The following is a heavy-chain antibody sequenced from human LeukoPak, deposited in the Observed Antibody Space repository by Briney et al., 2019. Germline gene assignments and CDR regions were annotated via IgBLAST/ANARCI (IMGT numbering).Heavy chain of an antibody. Sequence: PSETLSLTCTVSGGSISSYYWSWIRQPPGKGLEWIGYIYYSGSTNYNPSLKSRVTISVDTSKNQFSLKLSSVTAADTAVYYCARRFGSSWYYFDYWGQGTLVTVSS. J-gene: IGHJ4*02. D-gene: IGHD6-13*01. V-gene: IGHV4-59*01. CDR2: IYYSGST. CDR1: GGSISSYY. CDR3: ARRFGSSWYYFDY.